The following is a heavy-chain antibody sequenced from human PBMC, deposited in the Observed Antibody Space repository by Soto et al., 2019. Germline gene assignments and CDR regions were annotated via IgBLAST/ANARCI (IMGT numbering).Heavy chain of an antibody. D-gene: IGHD3-3*01. Sequence: EVQLLESGGGLVQPGGSLRLSCAASGFTFSSYAMTWVRQAPGKGLEWVSGISGNGGSTFYADSVKGRFTISRDNSKNTLFLKRKSLRAGNTAVYYCAKGADDFGSGNSDAGGQGTLVTVSS. V-gene: IGHV3-23*01. CDR3: AKGADDFGSGNSDA. J-gene: IGHJ5*02. CDR1: GFTFSSYA. CDR2: ISGNGGST.